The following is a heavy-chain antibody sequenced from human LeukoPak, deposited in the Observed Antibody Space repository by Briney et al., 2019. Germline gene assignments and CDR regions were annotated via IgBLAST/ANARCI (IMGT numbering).Heavy chain of an antibody. CDR1: GFTFNNYW. CDR2: IKEDGSEK. V-gene: IGHV3-7*01. Sequence: GGSLRLSCAASGFTFNNYWMNWVRQAPGKGLEWVASIKEDGSEKNYVDSVKGRFTISTDNAQNSLYLQMNSLRAEDTAVYYCATARRSSWYWYFDDWGQGTLVTVSS. D-gene: IGHD6-13*01. CDR3: ATARRSSWYWYFDD. J-gene: IGHJ4*01.